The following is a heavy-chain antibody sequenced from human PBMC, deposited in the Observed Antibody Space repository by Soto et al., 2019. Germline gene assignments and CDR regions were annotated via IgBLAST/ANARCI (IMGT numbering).Heavy chain of an antibody. CDR1: VYTFTSYG. CDR2: ISAYNGNT. J-gene: IGHJ6*02. D-gene: IGHD3-3*01. Sequence: XSVKVSCKASVYTFTSYGISWVRQAPGQGLEWMGWISAYNGNTNYAQKLQGRVTMTTDTSTSTAYMELRSLRSDDTAVYYCAREGWADFWSGYSRLGSLDVWDQGTTVTVSS. V-gene: IGHV1-18*01. CDR3: AREGWADFWSGYSRLGSLDV.